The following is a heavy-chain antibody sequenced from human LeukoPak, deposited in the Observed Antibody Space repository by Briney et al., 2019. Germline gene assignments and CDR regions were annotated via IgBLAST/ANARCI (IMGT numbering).Heavy chain of an antibody. D-gene: IGHD6-6*01. J-gene: IGHJ4*02. V-gene: IGHV3-23*01. Sequence: GGSLRLSCAASGFIFSTHAMTWVRQAPGKGLEWGSIINNSGDSTYYADSVKGRFTISRDNSKNTLYLPMNSLRAEDTAVYYRAKAPGSLVSIAARPYYFDYWGQGALVTVSP. CDR2: INNSGDST. CDR3: AKAPGSLVSIAARPYYFDY. CDR1: GFIFSTHA.